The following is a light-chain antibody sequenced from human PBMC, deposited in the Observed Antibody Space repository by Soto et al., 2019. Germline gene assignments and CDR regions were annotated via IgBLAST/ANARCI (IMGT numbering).Light chain of an antibody. CDR1: YSNIGIND. V-gene: IGLV1-44*01. Sequence: QSVLSQPPSASGTPGQTVTVSCSGTYSNIGINDVHWYRQLSGTAPQILIYDTSQRATGVPDRFSGSRSGTSASQVISGLQTEDEADYHCAAWDDSLNGPAFGGGTKVTVL. CDR2: DTS. J-gene: IGLJ2*01. CDR3: AAWDDSLNGPA.